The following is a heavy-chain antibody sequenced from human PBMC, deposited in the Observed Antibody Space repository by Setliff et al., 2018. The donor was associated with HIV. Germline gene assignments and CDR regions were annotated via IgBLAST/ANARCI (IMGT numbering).Heavy chain of an antibody. CDR2: IYYHGST. Sequence: SETLSLTCAVYVGSFSGYYWSWIRQPPGKGLEWIGTIYYHGSTYYNPSLKSRVTISIDTSKNQFSLQLTSVTAADTAVYYCVNPSGAMGDFDSWGQGTLVTVSS. V-gene: IGHV4-34*01. CDR1: VGSFSGYY. D-gene: IGHD3-16*01. J-gene: IGHJ4*02. CDR3: VNPSGAMGDFDS.